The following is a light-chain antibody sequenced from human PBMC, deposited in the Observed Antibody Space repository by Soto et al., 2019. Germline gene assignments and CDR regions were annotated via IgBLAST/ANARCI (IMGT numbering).Light chain of an antibody. V-gene: IGLV2-23*01. CDR1: SSDVGSSNL. CDR3: CSFARSTTFYV. Sequence: QSLLTQPASVSGSPGQSITISCSGTSSDVGSSNLVSWYQQHPGKAPKLIIFEGDRRPSGVSGRFSGSKSGNTASLTISGLQAEDEADYYCCSFARSTTFYVFGTGTKVPVL. J-gene: IGLJ1*01. CDR2: EGD.